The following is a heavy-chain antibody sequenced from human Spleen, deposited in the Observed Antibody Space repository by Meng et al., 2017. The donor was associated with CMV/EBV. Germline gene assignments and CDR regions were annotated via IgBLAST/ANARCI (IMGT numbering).Heavy chain of an antibody. Sequence: GESLKISCKSSGYSFTSYWIGWARQMPGKGLEWMGIMYPGDSDTRYSPSFQGQVTISADKSFSTAYLQWSSLKASDTAMYYCVRGRPTPDAFDIWGQGTMVTVSS. CDR3: VRGRPTPDAFDI. J-gene: IGHJ3*02. CDR2: MYPGDSDT. CDR1: GYSFTSYW. V-gene: IGHV5-51*01. D-gene: IGHD2-15*01.